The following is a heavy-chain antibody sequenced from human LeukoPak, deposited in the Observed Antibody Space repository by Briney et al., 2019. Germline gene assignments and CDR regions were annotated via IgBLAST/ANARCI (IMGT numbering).Heavy chain of an antibody. J-gene: IGHJ4*02. Sequence: GGSLRLSCAASGFIFNNYGMHWVRQAPGKGLEWVAVIWHDGSNKYYADSVKGRFTISRDNSKNTLYLQMNSLRVEDTAVYSCARGDSLLVVVTEFDYWGQGTLVTVSS. CDR3: ARGDSLLVVVTEFDY. CDR1: GFIFNNYG. D-gene: IGHD2-15*01. V-gene: IGHV3-33*01. CDR2: IWHDGSNK.